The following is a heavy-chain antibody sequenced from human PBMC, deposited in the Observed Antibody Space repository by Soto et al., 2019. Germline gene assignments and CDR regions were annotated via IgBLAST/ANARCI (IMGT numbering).Heavy chain of an antibody. CDR1: GGSISSYY. CDR3: ARSPRSYYDFWSGYYGNWFDP. J-gene: IGHJ5*02. D-gene: IGHD3-3*01. V-gene: IGHV4-59*01. CDR2: IYYSGST. Sequence: SETLSLTSTVSGGSISSYYWSWIRQPPGKGLEWIGYIYYSGSTNYNPSLKSRVTISVDTSKNQFSLKLSSVTAADTAVYYCARSPRSYYDFWSGYYGNWFDPWGQGTLVTVSS.